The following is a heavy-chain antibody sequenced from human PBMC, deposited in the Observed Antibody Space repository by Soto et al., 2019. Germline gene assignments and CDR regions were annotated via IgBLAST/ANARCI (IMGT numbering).Heavy chain of an antibody. V-gene: IGHV5-10-1*01. CDR2: IDPSDSYT. J-gene: IGHJ6*02. CDR1: GYSFASYW. CDR3: ASFGQINYGMDV. D-gene: IGHD3-16*01. Sequence: PGESLKISCKGSGYSFASYWISWVRQMPGKGLEWMGRIDPSDSYTNYSPPFQGHVTISADKSISTAYLQWSSLKASDTAMYYCASFGQINYGMDVWGQGTTVTVSS.